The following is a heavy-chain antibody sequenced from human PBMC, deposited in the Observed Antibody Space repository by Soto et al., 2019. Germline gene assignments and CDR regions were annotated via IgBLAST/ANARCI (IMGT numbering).Heavy chain of an antibody. V-gene: IGHV3-23*01. CDR3: AEDGIRATVPVSAFLLNRSSDL. CDR2: ITGSGGTT. J-gene: IGHJ2*01. Sequence: GKGLEWVSGITGSGGTTFYADSVKGRVTISRDNSKNTVYLQMNSVRADDKAFFFQAEDGIRATVPVSAFLLNRSSDL. D-gene: IGHD1-26*01.